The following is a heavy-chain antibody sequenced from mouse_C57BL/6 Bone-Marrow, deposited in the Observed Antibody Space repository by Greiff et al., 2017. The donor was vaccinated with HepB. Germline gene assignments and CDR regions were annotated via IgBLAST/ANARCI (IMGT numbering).Heavy chain of an antibody. D-gene: IGHD1-1*01. V-gene: IGHV1-76*01. Sequence: VQLQQSGAELVRPGASVKLSCEASGYTFTDYYINWVKQRPGQGLEWIARIYPGSGNTYYNEKFKGKATLTAEKSSSTAYMQLSSLTSEDSAVYFCARNYPKDYFDYWGQGTTLTVSS. CDR3: ARNYPKDYFDY. J-gene: IGHJ2*01. CDR2: IYPGSGNT. CDR1: GYTFTDYY.